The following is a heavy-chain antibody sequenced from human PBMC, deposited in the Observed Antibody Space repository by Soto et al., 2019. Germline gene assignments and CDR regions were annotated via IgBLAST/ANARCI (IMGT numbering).Heavy chain of an antibody. Sequence: SETLSLTCTVSGGSISSSSYYWGWIRQPPGKGLEWIGSIYYSGSTYYNPSLKSRVTISVDTSKNQFSLKLSSVTAADTAVYYCARRIYSGSYFYYYYGMDVWGQGTTVTVSS. CDR1: GGSISSSSYY. V-gene: IGHV4-39*01. CDR2: IYYSGST. J-gene: IGHJ6*02. CDR3: ARRIYSGSYFYYYYGMDV. D-gene: IGHD1-26*01.